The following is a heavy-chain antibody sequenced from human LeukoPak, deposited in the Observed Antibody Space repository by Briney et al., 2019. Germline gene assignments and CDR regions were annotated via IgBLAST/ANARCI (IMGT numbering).Heavy chain of an antibody. CDR2: IIPIFGTA. CDR1: GGTFSSYA. J-gene: IGHJ6*03. V-gene: IGHV1-69*05. D-gene: IGHD1-7*01. Sequence: ASVKVSCKASGGTFSSYAISWVRQAPGQGLEWMGGIIPIFGTANYAQKFQGRVTITTDESTSTAYMERSSLRSEDTAVYYCARGGLITGTAMDVWGKGTTVTVSS. CDR3: ARGGLITGTAMDV.